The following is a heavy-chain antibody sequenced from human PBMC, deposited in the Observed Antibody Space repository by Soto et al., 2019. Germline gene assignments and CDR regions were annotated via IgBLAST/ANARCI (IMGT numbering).Heavy chain of an antibody. CDR1: GFTFSTST. V-gene: IGHV3-21*01. D-gene: IGHD2-15*01. CDR2: ISSSSTYT. Sequence: PGGSLRLSCAASGFTFSTSTLNWVRQAPGQGLEWVSSISSSSTYTYYAASVKGRFTISRDNAKNSLYLQMYSLRAEDTAVYYCARGGSPGDCSGRYSPPPDNWGPGTQVTVSS. CDR3: ARGGSPGDCSGRYSPPPDN. J-gene: IGHJ4*01.